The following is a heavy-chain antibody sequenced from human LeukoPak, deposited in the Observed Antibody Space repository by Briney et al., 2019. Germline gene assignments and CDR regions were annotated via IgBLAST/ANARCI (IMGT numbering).Heavy chain of an antibody. CDR2: ISSRSSTI. CDR3: ARDGGYSSDWSRG. D-gene: IGHD6-19*01. CDR1: GFTFSSYA. V-gene: IGHV3-48*01. J-gene: IGHJ4*02. Sequence: GGSLRLSCAASGFTFSSYAMSWVRQAPGKGLEWVSYISSRSSTIYYADSVKGRFTISRDNAKNLLYLQMNSLRAEDTAVYYCARDGGYSSDWSRGWGQGTLVTVSS.